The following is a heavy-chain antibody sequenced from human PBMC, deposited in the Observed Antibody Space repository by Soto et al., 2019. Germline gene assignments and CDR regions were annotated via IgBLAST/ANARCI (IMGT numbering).Heavy chain of an antibody. CDR3: ASGSDTMIVVDTPPWYDAFDI. CDR2: IYPGDSDT. Sequence: PGESLKISCKGSGYSFTSYWIGWVRQMPGKGLEWMGIIYPGDSDTRYSPSFQGQVTISADKSISTAYLQWSSLKASDTAMYYCASGSDTMIVVDTPPWYDAFDIWGQGTMVTVSS. J-gene: IGHJ3*02. D-gene: IGHD3-22*01. V-gene: IGHV5-51*01. CDR1: GYSFTSYW.